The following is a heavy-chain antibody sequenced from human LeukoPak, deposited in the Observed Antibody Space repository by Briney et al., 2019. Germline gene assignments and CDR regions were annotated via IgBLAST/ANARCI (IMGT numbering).Heavy chain of an antibody. D-gene: IGHD6-13*01. CDR1: GGSISSGSYY. V-gene: IGHV4-61*02. CDR2: IYTSGST. J-gene: IGHJ4*02. Sequence: SQTLSLTCTVSGGSISSGSYYWSWIRQPAGKGLEWIGCIYTSGSTNYNPSLKSRVTISVDTSKNQFSLKLSSVTAADTAVYYCARGNPALSRAAGYYFDYWGQGTLVTVSS. CDR3: ARGNPALSRAAGYYFDY.